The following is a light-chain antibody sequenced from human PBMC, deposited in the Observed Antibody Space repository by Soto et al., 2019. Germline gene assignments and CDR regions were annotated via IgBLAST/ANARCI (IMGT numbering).Light chain of an antibody. CDR3: QQYGSSPFT. CDR2: GAS. J-gene: IGKJ3*01. Sequence: EIVLTQSPGTLSLSPGERATLSCRASQSVSSIYLAWYQQKPGQAPRLLIYGASSRATGIPDRFSGSGSGTDFTLTISRLEPEEFAVYYCQQYGSSPFTFGPGTKVDIK. CDR1: QSVSSIY. V-gene: IGKV3-20*01.